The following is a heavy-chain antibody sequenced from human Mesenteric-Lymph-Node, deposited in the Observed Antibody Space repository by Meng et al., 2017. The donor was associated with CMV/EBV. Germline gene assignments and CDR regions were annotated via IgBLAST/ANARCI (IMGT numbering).Heavy chain of an antibody. J-gene: IGHJ4*02. Sequence: SETLSLTCAVSGDSINSNDWWTWVRQPPGKGLEWLGQIYYNGNTMYNPSLKSRVTMSVDRSENQFSLKLSSVTAADTAVYYCARDLGHQEGEPYYWGQGTLVTVSS. CDR2: IYYNGNT. CDR3: ARDLGHQEGEPYY. D-gene: IGHD1-14*01. CDR1: GDSINSNDW. V-gene: IGHV4-4*02.